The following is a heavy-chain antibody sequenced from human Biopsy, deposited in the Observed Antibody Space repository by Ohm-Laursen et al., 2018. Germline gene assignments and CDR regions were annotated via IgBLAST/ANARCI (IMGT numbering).Heavy chain of an antibody. V-gene: IGHV1-46*01. Sequence: SVKVSCKASGYTFTTYYIHWVRQAPGQGLEWMGIINPGGNSTAYTQNFQGRVTMTRDTSISTAYVDLSSLRSDDTAVYYCTRGGYYYDSLAYYYWFDPWGQGTLVTVSS. CDR3: TRGGYYYDSLAYYYWFDP. CDR2: INPGGNST. D-gene: IGHD3-22*01. CDR1: GYTFTTYY. J-gene: IGHJ5*02.